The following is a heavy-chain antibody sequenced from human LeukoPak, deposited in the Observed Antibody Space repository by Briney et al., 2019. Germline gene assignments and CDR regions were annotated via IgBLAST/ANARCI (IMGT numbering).Heavy chain of an antibody. CDR1: GFTFSSYS. CDR3: ARGPIVVVPAASYMDV. Sequence: GGSLRLSCAASGFTFSSYSMNWVRQTPGKGLEWVSGINWNGGSTGYADSVKGRFTISRDNAKNSLYLQMNSLRAEDTAVYYCARGPIVVVPAASYMDVWGKGTTVTISS. CDR2: INWNGGST. J-gene: IGHJ6*03. D-gene: IGHD2-2*01. V-gene: IGHV3-20*04.